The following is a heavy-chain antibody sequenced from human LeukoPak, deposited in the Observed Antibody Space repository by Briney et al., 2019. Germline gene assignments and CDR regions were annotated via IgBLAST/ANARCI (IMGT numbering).Heavy chain of an antibody. CDR2: ISTSGGST. CDR3: AKRASPPYYFDY. CDR1: GFTFSSYA. J-gene: IGHJ4*02. V-gene: IGHV3-23*01. Sequence: GGSLRLSCAGSGFTFSSYAMSWVRQAPGKGLEWVSAISTSGGSTYYADSVKGRFTISRDNSKNTLYLQMNSLSAEDTAVYYCAKRASPPYYFDYWGQGTLVTVSS.